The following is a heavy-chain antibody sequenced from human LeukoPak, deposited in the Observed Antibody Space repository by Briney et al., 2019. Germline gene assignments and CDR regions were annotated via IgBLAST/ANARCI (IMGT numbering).Heavy chain of an antibody. V-gene: IGHV1-46*03. Sequence: ASVKVSCKASGYTFTSYYMHWVRQAPGQGLEWMGIINPSGGSTSYAQKFQGRVTMTRDTSTSTVYMELSSLRSEVTAVYYCARETAAGTTTISQAFDYWGQGTLVTVSS. CDR3: ARETAAGTTTISQAFDY. CDR2: INPSGGST. J-gene: IGHJ4*02. CDR1: GYTFTSYY. D-gene: IGHD6-13*01.